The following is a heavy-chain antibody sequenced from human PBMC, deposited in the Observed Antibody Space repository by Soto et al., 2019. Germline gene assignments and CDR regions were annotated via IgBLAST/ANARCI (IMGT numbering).Heavy chain of an antibody. V-gene: IGHV3-11*01. CDR2: ISSSGSTI. CDR1: GFTFSDYY. D-gene: IGHD2-8*01. Sequence: GGSLRLSCAASGFTFSDYYMSWIRQAPGKGLEWVSYISSSGSTIYYADSVKGRFTISRDNAKNSLYLQMNSLRAEDTAVYYCARPTPLGYCTDFVCPYFQHWGQGTLVTVSS. J-gene: IGHJ1*01. CDR3: ARPTPLGYCTDFVCPYFQH.